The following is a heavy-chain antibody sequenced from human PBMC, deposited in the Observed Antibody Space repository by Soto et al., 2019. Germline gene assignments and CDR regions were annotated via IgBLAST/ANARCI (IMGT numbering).Heavy chain of an antibody. D-gene: IGHD2-2*01. Sequence: GASVKVSCKASGGTFSSYAISWVRQAPGQGLEWMGGIIPIFGTANYAQKFQGRVTITADESTSTAYMELSSLRSEDTAVYYCARGVDIVVVPAPFDYWGQGTLVTVSS. CDR1: GGTFSSYA. CDR3: ARGVDIVVVPAPFDY. CDR2: IIPIFGTA. J-gene: IGHJ4*02. V-gene: IGHV1-69*13.